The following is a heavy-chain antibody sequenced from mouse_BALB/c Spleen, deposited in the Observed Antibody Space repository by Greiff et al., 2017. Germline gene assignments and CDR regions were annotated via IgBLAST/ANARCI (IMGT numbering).Heavy chain of an antibody. J-gene: IGHJ4*01. CDR2: INPYNGDT. V-gene: IGHV1-20*02. CDR3: AREGAYYGNYYAMDY. CDR1: GYSFTGYF. D-gene: IGHD2-10*01. Sequence: VQLQQSGPELVKPGASVKISCKASGYSFTGYFMNWVMQSHGKSLEWIGRINPYNGDTFYNQKFKGKATLTVDKSSSTAHMELRSLASEDSAVYYGAREGAYYGNYYAMDYWGQGTSVTVSS.